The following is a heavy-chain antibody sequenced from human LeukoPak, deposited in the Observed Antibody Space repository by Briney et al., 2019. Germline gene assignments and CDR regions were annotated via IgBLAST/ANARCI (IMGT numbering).Heavy chain of an antibody. V-gene: IGHV3-23*01. J-gene: IGHJ4*02. CDR1: GFTFSSYA. D-gene: IGHD1-1*01. CDR3: AKLKNWNDGFYFDY. CDR2: ISGSGGST. Sequence: GGSLRLSCAASGFTFSSYAMSWVRQAPGKGLEWVSAISGSGGSTYYADSVKGRFTISRDDSKNTLYLQMNSLRAQDTAVYYCAKLKNWNDGFYFDYWGQGTLVTVSS.